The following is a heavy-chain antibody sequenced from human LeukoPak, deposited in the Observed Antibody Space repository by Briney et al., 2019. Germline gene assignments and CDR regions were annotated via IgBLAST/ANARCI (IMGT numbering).Heavy chain of an antibody. D-gene: IGHD6-19*01. J-gene: IGHJ4*02. V-gene: IGHV1-18*01. CDR3: ARASGYSSGHDYFDY. CDR1: GYTFTSYG. Sequence: GASVKVSCKASGYTFTSYGISWVRQAPGQGLEWMGWISAYNGNTNYAQKLQGRVTMTTDTSASTAYMELRSLRSDDTAVYYCARASGYSSGHDYFDYWGQGTLVTVSS. CDR2: ISAYNGNT.